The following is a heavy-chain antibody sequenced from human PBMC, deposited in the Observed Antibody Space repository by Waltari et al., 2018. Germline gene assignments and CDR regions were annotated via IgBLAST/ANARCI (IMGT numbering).Heavy chain of an antibody. J-gene: IGHJ5*01. D-gene: IGHD3-16*01. CDR1: GDTFRNFG. Sequence: QVLLVQSGSEVRKPGSSVKVSCKACGDTFRNFGFNWVRQAPGQGLEWMGGTIPIFGRTNYAQRFKGRVTVSADESTRTAYMELNNLTSDDTAIYFCARRGDFKDWFDSWGQGTLVIVSS. CDR3: ARRGDFKDWFDS. V-gene: IGHV1-69*12. CDR2: TIPIFGRT.